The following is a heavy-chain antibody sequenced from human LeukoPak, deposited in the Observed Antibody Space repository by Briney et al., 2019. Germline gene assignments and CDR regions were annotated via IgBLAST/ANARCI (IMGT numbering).Heavy chain of an antibody. J-gene: IGHJ5*02. V-gene: IGHV3-15*01. CDR3: TSHAAFDP. CDR2: IKSKNVGGTT. CDR1: GFTFNNAW. Sequence: GGSLRLSCAASGFTFNNAWMNWVRQAPGKGLEWVGRIKSKNVGGTTDYAAPVKGRFTISRNDSKNTVYLQMNSLKIEDTAVYYCTSHAAFDPWGQGTLVTVSS.